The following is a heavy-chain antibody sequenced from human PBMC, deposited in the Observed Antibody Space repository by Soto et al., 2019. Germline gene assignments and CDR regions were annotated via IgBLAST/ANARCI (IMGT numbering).Heavy chain of an antibody. V-gene: IGHV1-18*01. Sequence: ASVKVSCKASGYTFTSYGISWVRQAPGQGLEWMGWISAYNGNTNYAQKLQGRVTMTTDTSTSTAYMELRSLRSDDTAVYYCARDRRRCLASQGGNWFDPWGQGTLVTVSS. J-gene: IGHJ5*02. CDR1: GYTFTSYG. CDR3: ARDRRRCLASQGGNWFDP. D-gene: IGHD3-3*01. CDR2: ISAYNGNT.